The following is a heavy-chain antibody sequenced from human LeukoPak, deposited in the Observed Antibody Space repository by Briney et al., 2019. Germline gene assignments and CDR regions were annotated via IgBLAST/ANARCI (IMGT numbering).Heavy chain of an antibody. CDR3: AREASADGHFFDS. CDR2: INSDSGDT. D-gene: IGHD5-24*01. CDR1: GYSFVASY. Sequence: GASVKVSCKTSGYSFVASYKHWLRQAPGQGLEWMGRINSDSGDTKFAQKFQGRVTMTRDKSINTVYMEVSRLTSDDTAVYYCAREASADGHFFDSWGQGSLVTVSS. V-gene: IGHV1-2*02. J-gene: IGHJ4*02.